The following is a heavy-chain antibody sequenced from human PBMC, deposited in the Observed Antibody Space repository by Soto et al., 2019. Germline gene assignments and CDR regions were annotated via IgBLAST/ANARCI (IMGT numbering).Heavy chain of an antibody. D-gene: IGHD2-21*01. CDR1: GGSISDNW. CDR3: ARHVAVPRTRGFDY. J-gene: IGHJ4*02. Sequence: QVQLQESGPGLVKPSGTLFLTCAVSGGSISDNWWSWVRQPPGKGLEWIGEIYHSGTTYYTPSLRSRVVILVDKSASQISLTLSSVTAADTAVYYCARHVAVPRTRGFDYGGPGTLVAVSS. V-gene: IGHV4-4*02. CDR2: IYHSGTT.